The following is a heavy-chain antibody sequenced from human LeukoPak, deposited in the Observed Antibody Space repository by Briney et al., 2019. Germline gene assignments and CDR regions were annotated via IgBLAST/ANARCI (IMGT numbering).Heavy chain of an antibody. J-gene: IGHJ4*02. Sequence: SETLSLTCTVSGGSISSGGYYWSWIRQHPGKGLEWIGSIYYSGSTYYNPSLKSRVSISVDTSKNQFSLKLSSVTAADTAVYYCARHAAGKGNCSAGSCYSVSDYWGQGTLVTVSS. CDR3: ARHAAGKGNCSAGSCYSVSDY. CDR1: GGSISSGGYY. V-gene: IGHV4-39*01. D-gene: IGHD2-15*01. CDR2: IYYSGST.